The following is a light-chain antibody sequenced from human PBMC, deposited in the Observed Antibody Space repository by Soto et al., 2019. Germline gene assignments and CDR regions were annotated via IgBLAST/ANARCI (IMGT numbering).Light chain of an antibody. J-gene: IGKJ5*01. CDR3: QQYYTWPS. Sequence: ERLMTQYPATLSVSPGEGATLSCRASQRVSPNVAWYQQRPGQAPRLLIYGASTRATGIPGRFSGSGSGTEFTLTISSLESEDFAVYYCQQYYTWPSFGQGTRLEIK. CDR1: QRVSPN. V-gene: IGKV3-15*01. CDR2: GAS.